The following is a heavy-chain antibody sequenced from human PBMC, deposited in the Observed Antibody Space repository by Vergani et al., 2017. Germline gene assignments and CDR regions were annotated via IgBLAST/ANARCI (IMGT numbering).Heavy chain of an antibody. CDR1: GYSFTTYW. Sequence: EVQLVQSGAEVKKPGESLKISCKGSGYSFTTYWIGWVRQMPGKGLEWMGIFYPGDSDTTYSPSFQGRVTISVDKSISPAYLQWSSLKASDTAMYYCARQVAVAGKWWGPYYYYGMDVWGQGTTVTVSS. D-gene: IGHD6-19*01. V-gene: IGHV5-51*01. CDR2: FYPGDSDT. J-gene: IGHJ6*02. CDR3: ARQVAVAGKWWGPYYYYGMDV.